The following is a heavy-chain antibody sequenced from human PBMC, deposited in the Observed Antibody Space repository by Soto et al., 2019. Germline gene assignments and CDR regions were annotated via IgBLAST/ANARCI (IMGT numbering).Heavy chain of an antibody. Sequence: QVQLVESGGGVVQPGRSLRLSCAASGFTFSSYGMQWVRQAPGKGLEWVAVISYDGSNKYYADSVKGRFTISRDNSKNTLYLQMNSLRAEDTAVYYCAKGPVAYCGGDCYSGRFNWFDPWGQGTLVTVSS. J-gene: IGHJ5*02. CDR1: GFTFSSYG. CDR3: AKGPVAYCGGDCYSGRFNWFDP. D-gene: IGHD2-21*01. CDR2: ISYDGSNK. V-gene: IGHV3-30*18.